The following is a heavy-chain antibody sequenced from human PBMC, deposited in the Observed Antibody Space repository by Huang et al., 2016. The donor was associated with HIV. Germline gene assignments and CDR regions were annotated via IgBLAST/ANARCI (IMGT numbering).Heavy chain of an antibody. CDR1: GYSFTDSY. D-gene: IGHD3-10*01. Sequence: QMQLVQSGAEVKKPGASVKVSCEASGYSFTDSYIHWVRQAPGQGLEWMGWSNPRGVGTNYGKKFQGRVTLTRDTYISGAYMELSRLTSDDTAVYFCARDGSADFGRGWFDPWGRGTLVTVSS. CDR3: ARDGSADFGRGWFDP. V-gene: IGHV1-2*02. J-gene: IGHJ5*02. CDR2: SNPRGVGT.